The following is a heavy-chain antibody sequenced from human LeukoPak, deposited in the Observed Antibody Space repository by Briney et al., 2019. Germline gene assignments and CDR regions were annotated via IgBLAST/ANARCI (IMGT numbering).Heavy chain of an antibody. Sequence: AGGSLRLSCAASGFTVSSNYMSWVRQAPGKGLEWVSVIYSGGSTYYADSVKGRFTISRDNSKNTLYLQMNSLRADDTAVYYCAKDRWGTIAGCFDLWGQGTLVTVSS. V-gene: IGHV3-66*01. CDR1: GFTVSSNY. J-gene: IGHJ5*02. CDR2: IYSGGST. CDR3: AKDRWGTIAGCFDL. D-gene: IGHD3-16*01.